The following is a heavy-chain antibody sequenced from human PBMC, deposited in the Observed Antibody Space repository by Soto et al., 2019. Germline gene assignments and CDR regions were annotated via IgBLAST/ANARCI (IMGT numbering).Heavy chain of an antibody. CDR2: IYHSGST. CDR1: GYSISSGYY. CDR3: ARGRGGRSIAARPGDWFDP. Sequence: PSETLSLTCAVSGYSISSGYYWGWIRQPPGKGLEWIGSIYHSGSTYYNPSLKSRVTISVDTSKNQFSLKLSSVTAADTAVYYCARGRGGRSIAARPGDWFDPWGQGXLVTVPS. V-gene: IGHV4-38-2*01. J-gene: IGHJ5*02. D-gene: IGHD6-6*01.